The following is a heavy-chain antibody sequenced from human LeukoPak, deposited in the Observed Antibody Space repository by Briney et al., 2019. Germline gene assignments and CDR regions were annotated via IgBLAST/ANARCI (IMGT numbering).Heavy chain of an antibody. J-gene: IGHJ4*02. CDR2: IYYSGST. CDR3: ARQSGSGSYDWVFDH. V-gene: IGHV4-39*01. Sequence: PSETLSLTCTVSGGSISSSSYYWGWIRQPPGKGLEWIGSIYYSGSTYYNPSLKSRVTISVDTSKNQFSLKLSSVTAADTAVYYCARQSGSGSYDWVFDHWGQGTLVTVSS. CDR1: GGSISSSSYY. D-gene: IGHD1-26*01.